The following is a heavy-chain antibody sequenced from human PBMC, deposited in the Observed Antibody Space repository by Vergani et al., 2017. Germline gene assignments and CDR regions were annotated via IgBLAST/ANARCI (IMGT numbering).Heavy chain of an antibody. Sequence: QLQLQESGPGLVKPSQTLSLTCAVSGGSISSGGYSWTWIRQPPGKGLEWVGYIYHSGSTFYNPSLKSRVTISVDRSKNQFSLKLSSVTTADTAVYDCARVGIIMVRGVMGAIDIWGQGTMVTVSS. V-gene: IGHV4-30-2*01. CDR1: GGSISSGGYS. D-gene: IGHD3-10*01. CDR2: IYHSGST. J-gene: IGHJ3*02. CDR3: ARVGIIMVRGVMGAIDI.